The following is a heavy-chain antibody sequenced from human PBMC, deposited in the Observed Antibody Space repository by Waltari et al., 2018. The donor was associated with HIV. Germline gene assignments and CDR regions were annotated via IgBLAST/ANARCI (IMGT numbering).Heavy chain of an antibody. J-gene: IGHJ6*02. CDR2: IYYSGST. CDR1: VGSISSSSYY. Sequence: QLQLQESGPGLVKPSAHLSLPCPAPVGSISSSSYYWGWLGQPPGKGLEWIGSIYYSGSTYYNPSLKRRVTISVDTSKNQFYLKLSSVTAADTAVYYCAREKVGGDPAYYYYYGMDVWGQGTTVTVSS. V-gene: IGHV4-39*07. D-gene: IGHD4-17*01. CDR3: AREKVGGDPAYYYYYGMDV.